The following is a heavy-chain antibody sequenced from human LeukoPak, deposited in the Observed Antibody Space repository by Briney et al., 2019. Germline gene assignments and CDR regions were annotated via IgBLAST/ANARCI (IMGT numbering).Heavy chain of an antibody. CDR3: ARTTPADYSGGWPYFDY. Sequence: PSETLSLTCTVSDINTYFWSWIRPPPGKKLEWIGYVSNSGSTNYDYSLNSRVTISLDTSKKQFSLTLRSVTAADTAVYYCARTTPADYSGGWPYFDYWGQGILVTVSS. J-gene: IGHJ4*02. CDR1: DINTYF. CDR2: VSNSGST. V-gene: IGHV4-4*08. D-gene: IGHD6-19*01.